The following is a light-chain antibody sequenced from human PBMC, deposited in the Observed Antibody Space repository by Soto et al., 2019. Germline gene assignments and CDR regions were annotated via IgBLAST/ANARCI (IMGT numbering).Light chain of an antibody. CDR3: SSYTSSSTYV. J-gene: IGLJ1*01. V-gene: IGLV2-14*01. Sequence: QSALTQPASVSGSPGQSITISCTGTSSDVGGYNHVSWFQQHPGKAPKFMIYEVSNRPSGVSNRFSGSKSGNTASLTISGLQAEDEADYYCSSYTSSSTYVFGTGTKVTVL. CDR1: SSDVGGYNH. CDR2: EVS.